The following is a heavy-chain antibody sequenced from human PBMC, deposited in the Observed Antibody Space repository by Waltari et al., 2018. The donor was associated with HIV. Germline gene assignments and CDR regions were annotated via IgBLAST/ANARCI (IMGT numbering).Heavy chain of an antibody. V-gene: IGHV1-69*01. J-gene: IGHJ6*02. Sequence: QVQLVQSGAEVKKPGSSVKVSCKASGGTFSSYAISWVRQAPGQGLEWMGGIIPIFGTANYAQKFQGRVTITADESTSTAYMELSSLRSEDTAVYYCARGAIVVVPAATWHYGMDVWGQGTTVTVSS. CDR2: IIPIFGTA. D-gene: IGHD2-2*01. CDR3: ARGAIVVVPAATWHYGMDV. CDR1: GGTFSSYA.